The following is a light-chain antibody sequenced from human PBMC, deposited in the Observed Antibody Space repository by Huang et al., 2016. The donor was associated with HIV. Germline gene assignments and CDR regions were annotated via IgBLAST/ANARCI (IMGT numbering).Light chain of an antibody. J-gene: IGKJ1*01. CDR1: QSISSY. Sequence: DIQMTQSPSSLSASVGDRVTITCRASQSISSYLNWYQQKPGKAPKLLIYAASSWQSGVPSRFSGSGSGIDFTLTISSLQPEDFATYYCQQSYSTPCTFGQGTKVEIK. CDR2: AAS. CDR3: QQSYSTPCT. V-gene: IGKV1-39*01.